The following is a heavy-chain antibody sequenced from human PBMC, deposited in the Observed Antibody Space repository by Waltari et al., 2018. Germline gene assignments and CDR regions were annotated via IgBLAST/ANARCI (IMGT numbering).Heavy chain of an antibody. Sequence: QVQLQESGPGLVKPSETLSLTCTVSGGSISSYYWSWIRQPPGKGLEWIGYIYYSGSTNYTPSLKSRVTISVDTSKNQFSLKLSSVTAADTAVYYCAREGGDSYGSFFDYWGQGTLVTVSS. J-gene: IGHJ4*02. CDR3: AREGGDSYGSFFDY. V-gene: IGHV4-59*01. CDR1: GGSISSYY. D-gene: IGHD5-18*01. CDR2: IYYSGST.